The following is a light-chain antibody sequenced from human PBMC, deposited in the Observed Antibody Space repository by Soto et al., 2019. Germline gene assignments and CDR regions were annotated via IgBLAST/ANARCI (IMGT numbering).Light chain of an antibody. CDR2: DVS. Sequence: QSVLTQPASVSGSPGQSISISCTGTTSDVGRYNYVSWYQQHPGKAPKLMIYDVSYRPSWVSNRFSGSKSGITASLTISGPQAEDEADYYCNSFTTSSTYVFGTGTKVTVL. CDR3: NSFTTSSTYV. V-gene: IGLV2-14*03. J-gene: IGLJ1*01. CDR1: TSDVGRYNY.